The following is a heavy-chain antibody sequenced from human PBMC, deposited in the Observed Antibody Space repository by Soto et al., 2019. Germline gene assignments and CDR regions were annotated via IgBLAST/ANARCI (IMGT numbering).Heavy chain of an antibody. CDR3: AKDGGYSYGYSPRYYYGMDV. CDR1: GFTFSSYA. D-gene: IGHD5-18*01. Sequence: EVQLLESGGGLVQPGGSLRLSCAASGFTFSSYAMSWVRQAPGKGLEWVSAISGSGGSTYYADSVKGRFTISRDNSKNTLYLQMNSLSAEDTAVYYCAKDGGYSYGYSPRYYYGMDVWGPGTTVTVSS. CDR2: ISGSGGST. J-gene: IGHJ6*02. V-gene: IGHV3-23*01.